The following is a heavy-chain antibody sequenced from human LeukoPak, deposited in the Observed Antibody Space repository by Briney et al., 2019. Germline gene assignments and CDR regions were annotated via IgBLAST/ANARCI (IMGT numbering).Heavy chain of an antibody. V-gene: IGHV1-46*01. CDR2: INPSGGST. J-gene: IGHJ4*02. CDR3: ARDPFGEFPFDY. CDR1: GYTFTSYY. D-gene: IGHD3-10*01. Sequence: GASEKVSCKASGYTFTSYYMHWVRQAPGQGLEWMGIINPSGGSTSYAQKFQGRVTMTRDTSTSTVYMELSSLRSEDTAVYYCARDPFGEFPFDYWGQGTLVTVSS.